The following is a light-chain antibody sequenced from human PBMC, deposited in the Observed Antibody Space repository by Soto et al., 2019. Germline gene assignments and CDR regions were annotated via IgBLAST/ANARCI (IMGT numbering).Light chain of an antibody. J-gene: IGLJ3*02. CDR2: EVS. CDR1: SSDVGAYKY. V-gene: IGLV2-8*01. Sequence: QSALTQPPSASGSPGQSVTISCTGTSSDVGAYKYVSWYQQYPGKAPKLMIYEVSQRPSGVPDRFSGSKSGNTASLTVSGLQAGEQADYCCTSYAGSNIWVFGGGTKLTVL. CDR3: TSYAGSNIWV.